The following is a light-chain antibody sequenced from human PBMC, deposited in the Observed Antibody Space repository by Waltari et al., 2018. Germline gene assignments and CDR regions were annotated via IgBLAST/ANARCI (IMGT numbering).Light chain of an antibody. J-gene: IGKJ4*01. CDR2: DAF. CDR1: RSFSANF. CDR3: QQYGSSVS. V-gene: IGKV3-20*01. Sequence: DSVLTQSQATLSLSTGETATISFTAIRSFSANFLACDQQKPGKAPRLRIHDAFRRATGVPDRFSGSGSETDFTLKISRLEPDDVAVYFCQQYGSSVSFGGGTKLEIK.